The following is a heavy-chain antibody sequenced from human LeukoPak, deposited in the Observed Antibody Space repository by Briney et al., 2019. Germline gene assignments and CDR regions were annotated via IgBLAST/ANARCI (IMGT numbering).Heavy chain of an antibody. D-gene: IGHD4/OR15-4a*01. CDR3: ARGGAYDYGVLDA. CDR1: GFAFSNHA. J-gene: IGHJ5*02. CDR2: ISDTGKTT. Sequence: GESLRLSCEDSGFAFSNHAMTWVRQAPGEGLQWVSTISDTGKTTFYRDSVRGRFTISRDISNNTLYLQMDGLRADDTAVYYCARGGAYDYGVLDAWGQGTLVTVSS. V-gene: IGHV3-23*01.